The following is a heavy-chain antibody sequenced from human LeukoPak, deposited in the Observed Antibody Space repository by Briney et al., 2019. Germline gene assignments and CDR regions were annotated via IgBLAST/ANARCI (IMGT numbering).Heavy chain of an antibody. V-gene: IGHV3-21*01. CDR3: ARGRKYCSSTSSCYAGDFDY. CDR1: GFTFSSYS. J-gene: IGHJ4*02. CDR2: ISSSSSYI. Sequence: GGSLRLSCAASGFTFSSYSMNWVRQAPGKGLEWVSSISSSSSYIYYADSVKGRFTISRDNAKNSLYLQMNSLRAEDTAVCYCARGRKYCSSTSSCYAGDFDYWGQGTLVTVSS. D-gene: IGHD2-2*01.